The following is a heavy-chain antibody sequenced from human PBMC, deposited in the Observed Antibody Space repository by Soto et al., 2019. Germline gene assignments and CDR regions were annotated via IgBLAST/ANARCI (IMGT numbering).Heavy chain of an antibody. V-gene: IGHV3-9*01. D-gene: IGHD2-8*02. CDR1: GFTFDDYA. J-gene: IGHJ4*02. Sequence: GGSLRLSCAASGFTFDDYAVHWVRQATGKGLEWVSGISWNSGNIGYADSVKGRFNISRDSAKNSLYLQMNSLRGEDTAFYYCAILTGLFDYWGQGTLVTVSS. CDR3: AILTGLFDY. CDR2: ISWNSGNI.